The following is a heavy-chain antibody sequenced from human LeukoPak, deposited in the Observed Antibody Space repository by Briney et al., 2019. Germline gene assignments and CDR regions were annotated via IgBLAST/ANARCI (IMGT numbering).Heavy chain of an antibody. V-gene: IGHV1-18*01. Sequence: AAVKVSCKASGYTFTSYGIIWVRQAPGQGLEWMGWISAYNGNTNYAQKFQGRVTMTTDTSTRPSYMELTSREPSARPCYYCARDILTATLDYWGQETLVSVSS. J-gene: IGHJ4*02. CDR1: GYTFTSYG. CDR2: ISAYNGNT. D-gene: IGHD3-9*01. CDR3: ARDILTATLDY.